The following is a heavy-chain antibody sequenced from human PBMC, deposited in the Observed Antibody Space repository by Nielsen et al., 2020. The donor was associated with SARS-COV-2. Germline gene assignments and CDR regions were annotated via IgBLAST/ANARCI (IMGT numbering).Heavy chain of an antibody. V-gene: IGHV3-74*01. D-gene: IGHD6-25*01. CDR1: GFTFSSYW. CDR3: ARIDKQRQSYYYYYGMDV. CDR2: INSDGSST. J-gene: IGHJ6*02. Sequence: GESLKISCAASGFTFSSYWMHWVRQAPGKGLVWVSRINSDGSSTSYADSVKGRFTISRDNAKNTLYLQMNSLRAEDTAVYYCARIDKQRQSYYYYYGMDVWGQGTTVTVSS.